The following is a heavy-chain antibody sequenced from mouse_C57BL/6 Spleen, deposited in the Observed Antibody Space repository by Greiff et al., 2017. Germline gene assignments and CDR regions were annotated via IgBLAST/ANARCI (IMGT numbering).Heavy chain of an antibody. CDR2: ISYDGSN. V-gene: IGHV3-6*01. CDR3: ASTDGYYAMDY. Sequence: DVKLVESGPGLVKPSQSLSLTCSVTGYSITSGYYWNWIRQFPGNKLEWMGYISYDGSNNYNPSLKNRISITRDTSKNQFFLKLNSVTTEDTATYYCASTDGYYAMDYWGQGTSVTVSS. CDR1: GYSITSGYY. D-gene: IGHD2-3*01. J-gene: IGHJ4*01.